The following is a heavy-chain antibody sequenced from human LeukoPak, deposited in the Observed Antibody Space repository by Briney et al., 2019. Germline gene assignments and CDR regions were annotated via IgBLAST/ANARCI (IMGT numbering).Heavy chain of an antibody. J-gene: IGHJ5*02. D-gene: IGHD5-12*01. CDR1: GGTFSSYA. CDR2: IIPIFGTA. Sequence: ASVKVSCKASGGTFSSYAISWVRQAPGQGLEWMGGIIPIFGTANYAQKFQGRVTITADESTSTAYMELSSLRSEDTAVYYCAREGDPDEYSGYAWLDPWGQGTLVTVSS. CDR3: AREGDPDEYSGYAWLDP. V-gene: IGHV1-69*13.